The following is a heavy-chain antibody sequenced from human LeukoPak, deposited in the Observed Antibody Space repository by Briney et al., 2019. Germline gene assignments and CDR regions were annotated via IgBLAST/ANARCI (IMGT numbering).Heavy chain of an antibody. CDR3: ARSPPRGAWFEP. J-gene: IGHJ5*02. Sequence: SETLSLTCSVSGASIRDDYWSWIRQSPGKGLEWIGFIYDSGSTDYNPSLKSRVTISVDTSKNQFSLRLTSMTAADTAVYYCARSPPRGAWFEPWGQGKQVIVSS. D-gene: IGHD4/OR15-4a*01. V-gene: IGHV4-4*09. CDR2: IYDSGST. CDR1: GASIRDDY.